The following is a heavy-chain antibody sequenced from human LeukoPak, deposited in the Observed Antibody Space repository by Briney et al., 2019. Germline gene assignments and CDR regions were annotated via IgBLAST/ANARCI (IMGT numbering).Heavy chain of an antibody. CDR2: INSNSGGT. CDR3: ARSRIQLWSWDP. D-gene: IGHD5-18*01. CDR1: GYTFTGYY. J-gene: IGHJ5*02. V-gene: IGHV1-2*02. Sequence: ASVQVSCQASGYTFTGYYMHWVRQAPGQGLEWMGWINSNSGGTNYAQEFQGRVTMTREKTIRTAYMELSRMRSDDAAVYYCARSRIQLWSWDPWGQGTLVTVSS.